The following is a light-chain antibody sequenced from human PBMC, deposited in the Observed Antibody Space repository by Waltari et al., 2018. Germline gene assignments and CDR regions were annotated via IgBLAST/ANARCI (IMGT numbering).Light chain of an antibody. CDR1: QSVSSY. CDR3: QQRSNWPPRVT. V-gene: IGKV3-11*01. J-gene: IGKJ3*01. CDR2: DAS. Sequence: EIVLTQSPATLSLSPGERATLSCRASQSVSSYLAWDQQKPGQAPRLLIYDASNRATGIPARFSGSGSGTDFTLTISSLEPEDFAVYYCQQRSNWPPRVTFGPVTKVDIK.